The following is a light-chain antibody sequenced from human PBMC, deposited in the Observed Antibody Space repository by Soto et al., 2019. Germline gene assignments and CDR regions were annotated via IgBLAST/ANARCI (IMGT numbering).Light chain of an antibody. CDR1: SSDIGHYDY. Sequence: QSALTQPASVSGSPGQSITISCTGTSSDIGHYDYVSWYQQHPGKAPKLMIYHVTYRPSGVSNRYSGSKSGNSASLTISGLKADDEADYYCCSLTTSHTYVFGRGTKVTVL. CDR3: CSLTTSHTYV. CDR2: HVT. J-gene: IGLJ1*01. V-gene: IGLV2-14*03.